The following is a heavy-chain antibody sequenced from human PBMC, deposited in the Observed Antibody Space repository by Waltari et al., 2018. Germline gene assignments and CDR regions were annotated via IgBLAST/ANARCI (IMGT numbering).Heavy chain of an antibody. D-gene: IGHD6-13*01. CDR2: SSSSSSYI. Sequence: EVQLVESGGGLVKPGGSLRLSCAASGFTFSSYSMNWVRQAPGKGLEWVSSSSSSSSYIDYADSVKGRFTISRDNAKNALYLQMNSLRAEDTAVYYCARDRIAAAVAFDIWGQGTMVTVSS. CDR3: ARDRIAAAVAFDI. J-gene: IGHJ3*02. CDR1: GFTFSSYS. V-gene: IGHV3-21*01.